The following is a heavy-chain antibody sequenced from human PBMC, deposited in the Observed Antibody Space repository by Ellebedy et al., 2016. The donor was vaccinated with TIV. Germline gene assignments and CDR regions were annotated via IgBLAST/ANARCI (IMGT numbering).Heavy chain of an antibody. D-gene: IGHD7-27*01. CDR2: INSDGSST. V-gene: IGHV3-74*01. Sequence: PGGSLRLSCAASGFTFSSYWMHWVRQAPGKGLVWVSRINSDGSSTSYADSVKGRFTISRDKAKNTLYLQMNSLRAEDTAVYYCARDHPLGIENFDYWGQGTLVTVSS. CDR1: GFTFSSYW. CDR3: ARDHPLGIENFDY. J-gene: IGHJ4*02.